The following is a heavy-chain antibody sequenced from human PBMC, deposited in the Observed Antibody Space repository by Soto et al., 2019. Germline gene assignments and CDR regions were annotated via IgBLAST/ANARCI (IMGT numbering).Heavy chain of an antibody. Sequence: SETLSLTCTVSGGSISSYYWSWIRQPPGKGLEWIGYIYYSGSTNYNPSLKSRVTISVDTSKNQFSLKLSSVTAADTAVYYCARGKIVVVPAARKGGYNWFDPWGQGTLVTVSS. CDR2: IYYSGST. V-gene: IGHV4-59*01. CDR3: ARGKIVVVPAARKGGYNWFDP. J-gene: IGHJ5*02. D-gene: IGHD2-2*01. CDR1: GGSISSYY.